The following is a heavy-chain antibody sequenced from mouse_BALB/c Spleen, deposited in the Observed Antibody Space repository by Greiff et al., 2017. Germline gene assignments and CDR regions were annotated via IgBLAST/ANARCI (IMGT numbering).Heavy chain of an antibody. D-gene: IGHD2-1*01. CDR2: ISSGSSTI. Sequence: EVKLMESGGGLVQPGGSRKLSCAASGFTFSSFGMHRVRQAPEKGLEWVAYISSGSSTIYYADTVKGRFTISRDNPKNTLFLQMTSLRSEDTAMYYCARCYYGNYDYYFDYWGQGTTLTVSS. CDR1: GFTFSSFG. V-gene: IGHV5-17*02. J-gene: IGHJ2*01. CDR3: ARCYYGNYDYYFDY.